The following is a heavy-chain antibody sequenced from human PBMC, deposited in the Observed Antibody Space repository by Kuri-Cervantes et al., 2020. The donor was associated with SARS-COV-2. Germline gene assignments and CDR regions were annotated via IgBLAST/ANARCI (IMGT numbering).Heavy chain of an antibody. CDR1: EFPFSSFP. CDR2: FSSDGNNL. Sequence: GESLKISCTASEFPFSSFPIYWVRQAPGKGLQWLAIFSSDGNNLHYIDSVKGRFSISRDNSNNTLYLQMNSLRGEDTAVYYCAKLFGVVVAGTLDYWGQGTLVTVSS. D-gene: IGHD2-15*01. CDR3: AKLFGVVVAGTLDY. J-gene: IGHJ4*02. V-gene: IGHV3-30*04.